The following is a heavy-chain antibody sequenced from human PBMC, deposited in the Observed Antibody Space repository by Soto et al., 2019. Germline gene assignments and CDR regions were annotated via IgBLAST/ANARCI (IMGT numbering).Heavy chain of an antibody. J-gene: IGHJ1*01. CDR3: ARSERLLLGEYFQH. Sequence: EVQLLESGGGLVQPGGSLRLSCAASGFTFSNYAMSWVRQAPGKGLEWVSYISSSGSTIYYADSVKGRFTISRDNAKNSLYLQMNSLRAEDTAVYYCARSERLLLGEYFQHWGQGTLVTVSS. CDR2: ISSSGSTI. CDR1: GFTFSNYA. V-gene: IGHV3-48*04. D-gene: IGHD3-22*01.